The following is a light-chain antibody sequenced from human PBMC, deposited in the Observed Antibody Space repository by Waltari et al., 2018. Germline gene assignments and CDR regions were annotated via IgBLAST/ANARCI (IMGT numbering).Light chain of an antibody. V-gene: IGKV1-8*01. Sequence: AIRMTQSPSSFSASTGDRATITCRANQDIASFLAWYQQKPGKAPNLLIYAASTLQSGVPSRFSGSGSGTDFTLTISWLQSEDFATYYCQQYYNYPFTFGPGTKEDIK. J-gene: IGKJ3*01. CDR1: QDIASF. CDR2: AAS. CDR3: QQYYNYPFT.